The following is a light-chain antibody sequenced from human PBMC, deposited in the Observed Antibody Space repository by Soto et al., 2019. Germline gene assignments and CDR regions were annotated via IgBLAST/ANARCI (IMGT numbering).Light chain of an antibody. Sequence: QSVLTQPASVSGSPGQSITISCTGTSSDVGTYNLVSWYQHHPGKAPKLMIYEGSKRPSGVSNRFSGSKSGNTASLTISGLQAEDEADYHCCSYAGSSTYVFGTGTKLTVL. CDR3: CSYAGSSTYV. CDR1: SSDVGTYNL. V-gene: IGLV2-23*01. J-gene: IGLJ1*01. CDR2: EGS.